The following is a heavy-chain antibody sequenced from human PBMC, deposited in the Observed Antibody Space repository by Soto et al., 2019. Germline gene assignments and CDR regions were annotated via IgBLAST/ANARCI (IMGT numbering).Heavy chain of an antibody. Sequence: SVKVSCKASGGTFSSYAISWVRQAPGQGLEWMGGIIPIFGTANYAQKFQGRVTITADESTSTAYMELSRLRSEDTAVYYCARXGYCSGGSCYAKHSFDIWGQGTMVTVSS. V-gene: IGHV1-69*13. CDR2: IIPIFGTA. CDR1: GGTFSSYA. D-gene: IGHD2-15*01. CDR3: ARXGYCSGGSCYAKHSFDI. J-gene: IGHJ3*02.